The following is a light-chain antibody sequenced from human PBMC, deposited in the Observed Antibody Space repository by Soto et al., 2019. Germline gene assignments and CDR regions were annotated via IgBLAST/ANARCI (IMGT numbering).Light chain of an antibody. CDR2: QDS. V-gene: IGLV3-1*01. CDR1: KLGDKY. J-gene: IGLJ1*01. Sequence: SYELTQPPSVSVSPGQTASITCSGDKLGDKYACWYQQKPGQSPVLVIYQDSKRPSGIPERFSGSNSGNTATLTISGTQAMEEADYNCQAWDSSTPYVFGTGTKLTVL. CDR3: QAWDSSTPYV.